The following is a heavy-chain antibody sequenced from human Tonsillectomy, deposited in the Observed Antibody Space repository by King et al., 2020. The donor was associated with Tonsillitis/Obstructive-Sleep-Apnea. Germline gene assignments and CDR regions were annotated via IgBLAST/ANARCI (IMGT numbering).Heavy chain of an antibody. CDR1: GGSISSGGYY. D-gene: IGHD3-22*01. J-gene: IGHJ6*03. CDR3: ARRPSICDSSGYCVGYYYYYYMDV. Sequence: QLQESGPGLVKPSQTLSLTCTVSGGSISSGGYYWSWIRQHPGKGLEWIGYIYYSGSTYYNPSLKSRVTISVDTSKNQFSLKLSSVTAADTAVYYCARRPSICDSSGYCVGYYYYYYMDVWGKGTTVTVSS. V-gene: IGHV4-31*03. CDR2: IYYSGST.